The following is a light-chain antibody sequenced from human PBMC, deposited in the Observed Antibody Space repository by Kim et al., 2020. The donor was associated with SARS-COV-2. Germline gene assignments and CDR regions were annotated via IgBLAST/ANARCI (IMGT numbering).Light chain of an antibody. J-gene: IGLJ3*02. Sequence: SYELTQPPSVSVAPGKTARITCGGNNIGSKSVHWYQQKPGQAPVLVNYCDSDRPSGIPERFSGSNSGNTATLTISRVEAGDEADYYCQVWDSSSDHWVFGGGTQLTVL. CDR3: QVWDSSSDHWV. CDR1: NIGSKS. V-gene: IGLV3-21*04. CDR2: CDS.